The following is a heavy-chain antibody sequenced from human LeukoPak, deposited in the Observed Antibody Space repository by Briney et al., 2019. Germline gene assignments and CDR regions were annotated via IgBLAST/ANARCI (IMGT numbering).Heavy chain of an antibody. V-gene: IGHV3-7*01. CDR2: IKQDGSEK. Sequence: GGSLRLSCAASGLTFSSYWMSWVRQAPGKGLEWVANIKQDGSEKYYVDSVKGRFTISRDNAKNSLYLQMNSLRAEDTAVYYCARESRIAAAGTRYYYYYYGMDVWGRGTTVTVSS. CDR3: ARESRIAAAGTRYYYYYYGMDV. CDR1: GLTFSSYW. D-gene: IGHD6-13*01. J-gene: IGHJ6*02.